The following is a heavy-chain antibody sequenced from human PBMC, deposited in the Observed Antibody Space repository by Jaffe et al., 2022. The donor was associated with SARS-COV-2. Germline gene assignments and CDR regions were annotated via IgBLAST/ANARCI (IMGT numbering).Heavy chain of an antibody. CDR3: ARDKKGGQQRHSDAFDI. J-gene: IGHJ3*02. CDR1: GFTFSSYS. CDR2: ISSSSSYI. Sequence: EVQLVESGGGLVKPGGSLRLSCAASGFTFSSYSMNWVRQAPGKGLEWVSSISSSSSYIYYADSVKGRFTISRDNAKNSLYLQMNSLRAEDTAVYYCARDKKGGQQRHSDAFDIWGQGTMVTVSS. V-gene: IGHV3-21*01. D-gene: IGHD6-25*01.